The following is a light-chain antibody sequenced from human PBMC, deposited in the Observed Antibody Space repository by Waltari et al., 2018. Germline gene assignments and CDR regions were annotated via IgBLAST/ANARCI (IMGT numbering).Light chain of an antibody. CDR1: QTVNAW. CDR2: KAS. J-gene: IGKJ1*01. CDR3: QQYNFDPWT. Sequence: DIRMTQSPSSVSASAGDHVTITCRASQTVNAWLAWYQQKPGRAPKFLIHKASSLETGVPSRFRGSGSGTEFTLTISGLQVEDFATYYCQQYNFDPWTFGQGTKVE. V-gene: IGKV1-5*03.